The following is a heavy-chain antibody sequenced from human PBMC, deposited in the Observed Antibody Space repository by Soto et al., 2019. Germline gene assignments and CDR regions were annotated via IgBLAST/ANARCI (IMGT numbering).Heavy chain of an antibody. Sequence: GGSLRLSCSASGFTFSGYTMNWVRQAPGKGLEYVSVISWDGGSTYYADSVKGRFTISRDNSKNSLYLQMNSLRAEDTALYYCAKDIGGGSYPWVGYYYYGMDVWGQGNTVT. V-gene: IGHV3-43D*04. D-gene: IGHD1-26*01. CDR1: GFTFSGYT. CDR2: ISWDGGST. J-gene: IGHJ6*02. CDR3: AKDIGGGSYPWVGYYYYGMDV.